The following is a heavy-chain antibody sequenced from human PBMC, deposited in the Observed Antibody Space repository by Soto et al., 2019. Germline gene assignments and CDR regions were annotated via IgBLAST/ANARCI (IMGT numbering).Heavy chain of an antibody. CDR1: GGTFSSYA. CDR3: ASSVAKYYCYGMDV. D-gene: IGHD5-12*01. J-gene: IGHJ6*02. V-gene: IGHV1-69*12. CDR2: IIPIFGTA. Sequence: QVQLVQSGAEVKKPGSSVKVSCKASGGTFSSYAISWVRQAPGQGLEWMGGIIPIFGTANYAQKFQGRVTITADESTSTADMELSSLRSEDTAVYYCASSVAKYYCYGMDVWGQGTTVTVSS.